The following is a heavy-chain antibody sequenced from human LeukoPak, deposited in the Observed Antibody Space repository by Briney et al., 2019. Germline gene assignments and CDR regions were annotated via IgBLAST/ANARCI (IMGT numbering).Heavy chain of an antibody. D-gene: IGHD6-6*01. CDR3: ARVDPDSSSTLEVFDY. V-gene: IGHV4-59*01. CDR2: IYYSGNT. CDR1: GGSNSSYY. J-gene: IGHJ4*02. Sequence: SETLSLTCTVSGGSNSSYYWSWIRQPPGKGLEWIGYIYYSGNTNYNPSLKSRVTISADTSKNQFSLKLSSVTAADTAVYYCARVDPDSSSTLEVFDYWGQGTLVTVSS.